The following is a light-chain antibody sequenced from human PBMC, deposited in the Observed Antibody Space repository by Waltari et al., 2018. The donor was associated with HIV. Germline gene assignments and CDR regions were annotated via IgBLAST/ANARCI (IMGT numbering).Light chain of an antibody. CDR2: NAT. Sequence: EILMTQSPATLSLPPGERVTLSCRASQSVSSDLAWYRQKPGQAPRLLIYNATTRATGLPARFSGSGSGTEFTLTISSLHSEDFAFYYCQQYNNWPPWTFGQGTKVEIK. J-gene: IGKJ1*01. CDR3: QQYNNWPPWT. CDR1: QSVSSD. V-gene: IGKV3-15*01.